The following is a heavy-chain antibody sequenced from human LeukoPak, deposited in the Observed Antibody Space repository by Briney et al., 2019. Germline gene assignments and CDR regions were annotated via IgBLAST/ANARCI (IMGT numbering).Heavy chain of an antibody. CDR3: ARTDRTGTTSPIDY. CDR1: GFTFSSYS. Sequence: GGSLRLSCAASGFTFSSYSMNWVRQAPGKGLEWVSSISSSSSYIYYADSVKGRFTISRDNAKNSLYLQMNSLRAEDTAVYYCARTDRTGTTSPIDYWGQGTLVTVPS. D-gene: IGHD1-1*01. CDR2: ISSSSSYI. J-gene: IGHJ4*02. V-gene: IGHV3-21*01.